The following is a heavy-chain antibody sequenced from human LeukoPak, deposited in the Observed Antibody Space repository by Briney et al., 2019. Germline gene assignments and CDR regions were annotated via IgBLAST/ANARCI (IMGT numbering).Heavy chain of an antibody. CDR3: ERRVGTSGWSNFDY. D-gene: IGHD6-19*01. CDR2: IKQDGSET. V-gene: IGHV3-7*01. CDR1: GFTFSSYW. J-gene: IGHJ4*02. Sequence: RTGGSLRLSCAASGFTFSSYWMSWVRQAPGKGLEWVANIKQDGSETYYVDSVKGRFTISRDNAKNSLYLQMNSLRAEDTAVYYCERRVGTSGWSNFDYWGQGTLVTVSS.